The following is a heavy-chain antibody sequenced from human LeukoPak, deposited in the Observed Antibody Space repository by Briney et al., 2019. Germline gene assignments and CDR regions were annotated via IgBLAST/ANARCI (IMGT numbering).Heavy chain of an antibody. J-gene: IGHJ4*02. V-gene: IGHV4-39*07. CDR1: GGSISSSTYY. D-gene: IGHD2-15*01. Sequence: SETLSLTCTVSGGSISSSTYYWGWIRQSPGQGLEWIGSFSYGGSTFYNPSLKGRVTISVDASNNQFSLKLSSVTAADTAVYYCAREIKSRSGSLFWGLGALVTVSS. CDR3: AREIKSRSGSLF. CDR2: FSYGGST.